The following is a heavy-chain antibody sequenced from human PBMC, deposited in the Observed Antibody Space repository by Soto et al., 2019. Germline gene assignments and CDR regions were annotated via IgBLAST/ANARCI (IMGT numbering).Heavy chain of an antibody. CDR1: GYTFTSYA. J-gene: IGHJ5*02. V-gene: IGHV1-3*05. Sequence: QVQLVQSGAEERKPGASVKVSCKSSGYTFTSYAMHWVRQAPGQRLEWMGWINAGNGNTKYSQKFQGRVTITRDTSTNTAYMELSSLRSEDTAVYYCARDLSGFDPWGQGPLVTVSS. CDR2: INAGNGNT. CDR3: ARDLSGFDP.